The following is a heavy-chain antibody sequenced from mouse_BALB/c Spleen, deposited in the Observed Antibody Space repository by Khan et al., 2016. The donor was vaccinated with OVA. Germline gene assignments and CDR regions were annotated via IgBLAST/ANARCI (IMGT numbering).Heavy chain of an antibody. D-gene: IGHD2-14*01. V-gene: IGHV2-6-4*01. CDR3: ARAYYRYDGDYAMEY. CDR1: GFSLSRYN. CDR2: IWGGGGT. J-gene: IGHJ4*01. Sequence: QVQLKESGPGLVAPSQSLSITCTVSGFSLSRYNIHWVRQPPGKGLEWLGMIWGGGGTDYNSTLKSRLSISKDNSKSQVFLKMNSLQTDYTAMYFCARAYYRYDGDYAMEYWGQGTTVTVSS.